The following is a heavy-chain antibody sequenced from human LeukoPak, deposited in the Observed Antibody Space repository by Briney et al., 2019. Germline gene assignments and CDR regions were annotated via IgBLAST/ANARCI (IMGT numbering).Heavy chain of an antibody. Sequence: PGGSLRLSCAASGFTFSNYAMSWVRQAPGKGLEWVSAISGSGGSTYYADSVKGRFTISRDNSKNTLHLQMNSLRAEDTAVYYCAKDRPGGYLYYDSSGYDAFDIWGQGTMVTVSS. CDR2: ISGSGGST. V-gene: IGHV3-23*01. CDR3: AKDRPGGYLYYDSSGYDAFDI. J-gene: IGHJ3*02. CDR1: GFTFSNYA. D-gene: IGHD3-22*01.